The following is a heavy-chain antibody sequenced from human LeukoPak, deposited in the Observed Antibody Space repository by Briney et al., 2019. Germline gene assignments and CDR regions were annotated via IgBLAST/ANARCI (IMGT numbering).Heavy chain of an antibody. CDR3: ARSSGYDSWFDS. Sequence: GGSLRLSCAASGFTFDDYGMSWVRQAPGKGLERVSGINWNGGSTGYADSVKGRFTISRDNAKNSLYLQMNSLRAEDTAIYYCARSSGYDSWFDSWGQGTLVTVSS. CDR2: INWNGGST. D-gene: IGHD5-12*01. V-gene: IGHV3-20*04. CDR1: GFTFDDYG. J-gene: IGHJ5*01.